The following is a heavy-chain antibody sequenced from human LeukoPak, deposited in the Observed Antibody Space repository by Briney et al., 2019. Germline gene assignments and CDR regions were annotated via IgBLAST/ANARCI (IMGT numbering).Heavy chain of an antibody. D-gene: IGHD6-13*01. Sequence: ASVKVSCKASGYTFTGYYMHWVRQAPGQGLEWMGWINPNSGNTGYAQKFQGRVTMTRNTSISTAYMELSSLRSEDTAVYYCARVGSGSSSWHYYYYYYMDVWGKGTTVTISS. CDR3: ARVGSGSSSWHYYYYYYMDV. CDR2: INPNSGNT. J-gene: IGHJ6*03. V-gene: IGHV1-8*02. CDR1: GYTFTGYY.